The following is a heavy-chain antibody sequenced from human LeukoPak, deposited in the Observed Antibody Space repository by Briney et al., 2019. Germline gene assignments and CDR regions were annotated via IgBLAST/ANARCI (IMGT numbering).Heavy chain of an antibody. V-gene: IGHV4-59*08. D-gene: IGHD2-15*01. CDR3: ARTYCSGGSCHFDY. J-gene: IGHJ4*02. CDR2: IFYSGTT. CDR1: GGSIRSYY. Sequence: SETLSLTCTVSGGSIRSYYWSWIRQPPGKGLGWVGYIFYSGTTDSNPSLKSRVTISVDTSKNQFSLKLSSVTAADTAVYYCARTYCSGGSCHFDYWGQGTLVTVSS.